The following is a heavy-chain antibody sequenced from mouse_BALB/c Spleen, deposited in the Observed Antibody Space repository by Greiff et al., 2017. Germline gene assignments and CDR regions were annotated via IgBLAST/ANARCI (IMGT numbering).Heavy chain of an antibody. J-gene: IGHJ3*01. V-gene: IGHV1-7*01. Sequence: VQLQQSGAELAKPGASVKMSCKASGYTFTSYWMHWVKQRPGQGLEWIGYINPSTGYTEYNQKFKDKATLTADKSSSTAYMQLSSLTSEDSAVYYCARRGLLRKAWFAYWGQGTLVTVSA. D-gene: IGHD2-3*01. CDR2: INPSTGYT. CDR3: ARRGLLRKAWFAY. CDR1: GYTFTSYW.